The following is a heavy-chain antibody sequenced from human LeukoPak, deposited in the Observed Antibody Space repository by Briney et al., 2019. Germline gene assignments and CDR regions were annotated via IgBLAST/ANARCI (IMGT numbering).Heavy chain of an antibody. V-gene: IGHV3-15*01. Sequence: GGSLRLSCAASGFTFSNAWMSWVRQAPGKGLEWVGRIKSKTDGGTTDYAAPVKGGFTISRDDSKNTLYLQMNSLKTEDTAVYYCTTHTDPYYYDSSGYYFRDYWGQGTLVTVSS. CDR1: GFTFSNAW. J-gene: IGHJ4*02. CDR3: TTHTDPYYYDSSGYYFRDY. D-gene: IGHD3-22*01. CDR2: IKSKTDGGTT.